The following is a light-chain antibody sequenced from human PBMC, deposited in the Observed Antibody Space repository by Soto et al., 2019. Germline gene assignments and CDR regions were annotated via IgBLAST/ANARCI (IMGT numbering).Light chain of an antibody. CDR1: SSNIGSNT. CDR3: AAWDDSLSGPV. V-gene: IGLV1-44*01. J-gene: IGLJ3*02. CDR2: NNK. Sequence: QSGLTQPPSASGTPGQRVTISCSGRSSNIGSNTVNWYQHLPGTAPKLLIYNNKQRPSGVPDRFSGSKSGTSASLAISGLQSEDEADYFCAAWDDSLSGPVFGGGTKLTVL.